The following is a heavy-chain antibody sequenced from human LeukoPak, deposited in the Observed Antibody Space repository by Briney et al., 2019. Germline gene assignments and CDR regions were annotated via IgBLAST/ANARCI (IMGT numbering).Heavy chain of an antibody. V-gene: IGHV1-24*01. Sequence: GASVKVSCKVSGYTLTELSMHWVRQAPGKGLEWMGGFDPEDGETIYAQKFQGRVTMTEDTSTDTAYMGLSSLRSEDTAVYYCAMIVVVNGPTAFDIWGQGTMVTVSS. CDR3: AMIVVVNGPTAFDI. CDR2: FDPEDGET. J-gene: IGHJ3*02. D-gene: IGHD3-22*01. CDR1: GYTLTELS.